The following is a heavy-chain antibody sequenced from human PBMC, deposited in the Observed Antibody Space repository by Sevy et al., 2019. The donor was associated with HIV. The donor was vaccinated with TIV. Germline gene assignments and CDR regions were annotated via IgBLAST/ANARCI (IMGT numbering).Heavy chain of an antibody. CDR3: AGAPPVRSGDDSLNWFDP. D-gene: IGHD5-12*01. CDR1: GGSISVYY. Sequence: SETLSLTCTVSGGSISVYYWSWIRQPPGKELEYIGYVYHTGSTNYNPSLKSRVTISVNTSNNQFCLKLTSVTAADTAVDYCAGAPPVRSGDDSLNWFDPWGQGTLVTVSS. CDR2: VYHTGST. V-gene: IGHV4-59*01. J-gene: IGHJ5*02.